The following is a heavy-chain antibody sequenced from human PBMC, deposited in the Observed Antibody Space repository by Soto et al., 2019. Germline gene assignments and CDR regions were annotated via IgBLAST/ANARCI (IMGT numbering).Heavy chain of an antibody. Sequence: SKTLSLTCAVSGGSISSSNWWSWVRQPPGKGLEWIGEIYHSGSTNYNPSLKSRVTISVDKSKNQFSLKLSSVTAADTAVYYCARRSRVGAARNRYFDYWGQGTLVTVS. D-gene: IGHD6-6*01. V-gene: IGHV4-4*02. J-gene: IGHJ4*02. CDR3: ARRSRVGAARNRYFDY. CDR1: GGSISSSNW. CDR2: IYHSGST.